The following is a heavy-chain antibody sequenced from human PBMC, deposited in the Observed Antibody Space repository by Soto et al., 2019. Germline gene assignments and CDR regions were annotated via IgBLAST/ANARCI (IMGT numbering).Heavy chain of an antibody. CDR3: ARAGALLYGGNSDYYYTMDV. CDR1: GGSIISGDYY. CDR2: IYYSGDT. J-gene: IGHJ6*02. D-gene: IGHD4-17*01. Sequence: QVQLHESGPGLVKPSQTLSLTCTVSGGSIISGDYYWSWIRQTPGKGLEWIGYIYYSGDTNYNPSLKSRVIISVDTSENQFSLKLSSVTAADTAVYYCARAGALLYGGNSDYYYTMDVWGQGTTVTVSS. V-gene: IGHV4-30-4*01.